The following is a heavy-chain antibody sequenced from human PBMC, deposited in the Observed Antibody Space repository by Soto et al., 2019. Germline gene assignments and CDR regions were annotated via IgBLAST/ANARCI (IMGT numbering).Heavy chain of an antibody. Sequence: QLQLQESGPGLVKPSETLSLTCTVTGDSFSRSTYYWGWIRQPPGTGLEWIGSIYYSGSTYYNPSLGSRVTISMDTSKKQFSLKLRSVTAADTAVYYCAKQHHPTGFFPYYSCDIDACSKGIRVSVSS. CDR3: AKQHHPTGFFPYYSCDIDA. D-gene: IGHD7-27*01. J-gene: IGHJ6*03. CDR1: GDSFSRSTYY. V-gene: IGHV4-39*01. CDR2: IYYSGST.